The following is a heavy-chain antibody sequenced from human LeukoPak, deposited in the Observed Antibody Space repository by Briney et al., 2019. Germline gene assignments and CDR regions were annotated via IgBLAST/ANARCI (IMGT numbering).Heavy chain of an antibody. V-gene: IGHV3-21*04. D-gene: IGHD3-16*01. Sequence: GGSLRLSCAASGFTFSSYSMNWVRQAPGKGLEWVSSISSSSSYIYYADSVKGRFTISRDNSKNTLYLQMDSLRAEDTAVYYCAREGREGGFDYWGQGTLVTVSS. CDR1: GFTFSSYS. CDR3: AREGREGGFDY. J-gene: IGHJ4*02. CDR2: ISSSSSYI.